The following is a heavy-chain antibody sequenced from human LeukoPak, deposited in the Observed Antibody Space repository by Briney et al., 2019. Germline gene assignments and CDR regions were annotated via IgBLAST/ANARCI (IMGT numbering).Heavy chain of an antibody. CDR3: ARTSPNLRIVVAPVPFDP. D-gene: IGHD2-2*01. Sequence: PSETLSLTCTVSGGSISSSSYYWGWIRQPPGKGMEWIGSIYYSGSTYYNPSLKSRVTISVDTSKNQFSLKLSSVTAADTAVYYCARTSPNLRIVVAPVPFDPWGQGTLVTVSS. CDR2: IYYSGST. V-gene: IGHV4-39*01. J-gene: IGHJ5*02. CDR1: GGSISSSSYY.